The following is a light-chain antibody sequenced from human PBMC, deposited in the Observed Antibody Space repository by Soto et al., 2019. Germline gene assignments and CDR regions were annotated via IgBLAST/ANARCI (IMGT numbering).Light chain of an antibody. V-gene: IGLV2-14*01. CDR2: EVN. J-gene: IGLJ1*01. CDR1: SSDVGGYTY. CDR3: SSYTSSSTLYV. Sequence: QSALTQPASVSGSPRQSITISCTGASSDVGGYTYVSWYQQHPGKAPKLIIYEVNNRPSGVSHRFSGSKSGNTASLTISGLHAEDEADYYCSSYTSSSTLYVFGTGPKLTVL.